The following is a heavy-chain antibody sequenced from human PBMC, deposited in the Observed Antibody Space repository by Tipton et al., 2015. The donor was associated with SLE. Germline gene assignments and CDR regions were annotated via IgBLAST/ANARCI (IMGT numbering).Heavy chain of an antibody. CDR1: GASIGTNY. CDR3: ARATSIAAAGNFYYYYGMDV. D-gene: IGHD6-13*01. Sequence: TLSLTCTVSGASIGTNYWTWIRQPPGKGLEWIAYIYNSVNTNYNPSLKSRVTISVDTSKNQFSLKVNSVTAADTAVYYCARATSIAAAGNFYYYYGMDVWGQGTTVTVSS. J-gene: IGHJ6*02. V-gene: IGHV4-59*01. CDR2: IYNSVNT.